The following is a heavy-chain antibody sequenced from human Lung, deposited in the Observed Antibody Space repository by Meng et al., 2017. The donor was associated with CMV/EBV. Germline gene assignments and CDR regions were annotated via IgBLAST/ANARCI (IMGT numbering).Heavy chain of an antibody. CDR2: INAYNGDT. V-gene: IGHV1-18*01. D-gene: IGHD1-26*01. CDR1: GYTFTNYG. Sequence: QVHLLQCGPWVKKPGASVKVSCKASGYTFTNYGITWVRQAPGQGLEWMGWINAYNGDTNYAQTLQGRVTMTTDTSTSTAYMELRSLRSDDTAVYYCARVEVGITSGDYWGQGTLVTVSS. CDR3: ARVEVGITSGDY. J-gene: IGHJ4*02.